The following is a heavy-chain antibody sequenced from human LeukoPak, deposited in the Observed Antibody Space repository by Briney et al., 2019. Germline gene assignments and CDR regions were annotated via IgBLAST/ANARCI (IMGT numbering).Heavy chain of an antibody. CDR2: INHSGST. J-gene: IGHJ2*01. V-gene: IGHV4-34*01. D-gene: IGHD5-18*01. CDR3: ARGVYNYGSDCYFDL. Sequence: SETLSLTCAVYGGSFSGYYWSWIRQPPGKGLEWIGEINHSGSTNYNPSLKSRVTISVDTSKNQFSLKLTSVTAADTAVYYYARGVYNYGSDCYFDLWGRGTLVTVSS. CDR1: GGSFSGYY.